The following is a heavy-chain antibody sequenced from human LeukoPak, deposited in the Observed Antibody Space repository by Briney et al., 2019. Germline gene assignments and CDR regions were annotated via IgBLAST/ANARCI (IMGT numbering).Heavy chain of an antibody. J-gene: IGHJ6*02. V-gene: IGHV3-30-3*01. Sequence: GRSLRLSCAASGFTFSSYAMHWVRQAPGKGLEWVAVISYDGSNKYYADSVKGRFTISRDNSKNTLYLQMNSLRAEDTAVYYCAKVGVRDYVVTSWGMDVWGQGTTVTVSS. D-gene: IGHD4-17*01. CDR1: GFTFSSYA. CDR2: ISYDGSNK. CDR3: AKVGVRDYVVTSWGMDV.